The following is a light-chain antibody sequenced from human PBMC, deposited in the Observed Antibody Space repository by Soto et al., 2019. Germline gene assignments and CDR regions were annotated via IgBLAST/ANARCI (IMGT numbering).Light chain of an antibody. J-gene: IGLJ1*01. CDR2: EVN. CDR3: CSFPVPNSFALYV. V-gene: IGLV2-11*01. Sequence: QSALTQPRSESGSPGQSVTISCTGTSNDVGAYNYVFWYQHHPGKAPKLIIFEVNKRPSGVPDLFSGSKSGNTASLTISGLQADDEADYHCCSFPVPNSFALYVFRTGTQGTVL. CDR1: SNDVGAYNY.